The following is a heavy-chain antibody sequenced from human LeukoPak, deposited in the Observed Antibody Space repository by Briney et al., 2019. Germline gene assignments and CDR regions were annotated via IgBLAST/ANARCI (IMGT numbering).Heavy chain of an antibody. CDR1: GFTFSNAW. J-gene: IGHJ4*02. V-gene: IGHV3-23*01. CDR3: AKVGQQWLVYPPIYNFDY. CDR2: ISGSGGST. D-gene: IGHD6-19*01. Sequence: GGSLRLSCAASGFTFSNAWMNWVRQAPGKGLEWVSGISGSGGSTHYADPVKGRFTISRDNSKNTLYLQMNSLRAGDTAIYYCAKVGQQWLVYPPIYNFDYWGQGTLVTVSS.